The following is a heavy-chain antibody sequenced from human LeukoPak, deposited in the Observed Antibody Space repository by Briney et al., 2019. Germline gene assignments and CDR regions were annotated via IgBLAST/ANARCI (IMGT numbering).Heavy chain of an antibody. Sequence: GGSLRLSCAASGFTFSSYEMNWVRQAPGKGLEWVSYITNSGGTIYYADSVKGRFTISRDNAKNSLYLQMNSLRAEDTAVYYCARDSVAGSQDTFDIWGPGTMVTVSS. V-gene: IGHV3-48*03. J-gene: IGHJ3*02. CDR2: ITNSGGTI. D-gene: IGHD6-19*01. CDR1: GFTFSSYE. CDR3: ARDSVAGSQDTFDI.